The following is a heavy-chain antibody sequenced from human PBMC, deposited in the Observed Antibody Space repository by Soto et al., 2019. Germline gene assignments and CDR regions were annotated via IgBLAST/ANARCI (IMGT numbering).Heavy chain of an antibody. V-gene: IGHV1-69*05. CDR1: GGTFNVYA. Sequence: SVKVSCKVSGGTFNVYAISWVRQAPGQGLEWMGGIIPMFGTSNYAQKFQGRVTVTRNTSISTVYMELSGLRPDDTAVYYCARRKERSGPHYFDYWGQGSQVTVSS. CDR2: IIPMFGTS. J-gene: IGHJ4*02. D-gene: IGHD6-25*01. CDR3: ARRKERSGPHYFDY.